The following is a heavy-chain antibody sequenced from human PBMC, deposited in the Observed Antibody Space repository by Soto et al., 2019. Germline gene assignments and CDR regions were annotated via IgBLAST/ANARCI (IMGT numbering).Heavy chain of an antibody. D-gene: IGHD3-3*01. CDR3: AAGKYDFWSGYSYYYYYMDV. CDR1: GFTFTSSA. V-gene: IGHV1-58*02. CDR2: IVVGSGNT. Sequence: QMQLVQSGPEVKKPGTSVKVSCKASGFTFTSSAMQWVRQARGQRLEWIGWIVVGSGNTNYAQKFQERVTITRDMSTSTAYMELSSLRPEDTAVYYCAAGKYDFWSGYSYYYYYMDVWGKGTTVTVSS. J-gene: IGHJ6*03.